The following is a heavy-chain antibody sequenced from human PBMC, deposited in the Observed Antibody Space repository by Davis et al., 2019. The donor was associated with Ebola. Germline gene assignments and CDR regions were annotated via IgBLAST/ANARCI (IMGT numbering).Heavy chain of an antibody. D-gene: IGHD1-7*01. CDR2: MNPNSGNT. CDR3: ARGEKTYNWNYGSYDYYYYMDV. CDR1: GYTFTSYD. Sequence: ASVKVSCKASGYTFTSYDINWVRQATGQGLEWMGWMNPNSGNTGYAQKVQGRVTITRNTSISTAYMELSSLRSEDTAVYYCARGEKTYNWNYGSYDYYYYMDVWGKGTTVTVSS. J-gene: IGHJ6*03. V-gene: IGHV1-8*03.